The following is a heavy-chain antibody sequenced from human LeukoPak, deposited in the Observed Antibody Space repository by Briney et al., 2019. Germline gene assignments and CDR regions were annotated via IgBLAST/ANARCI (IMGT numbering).Heavy chain of an antibody. Sequence: GGSLRLSCAASGFTFSSYWMHWVRQAPGKGLVWVSRINSDGSSTSYADSVKGRFTISRDNAKNSLYLQMNSLRAEDTALYYCAKDATPMYSSSWVDNWGQGALVTVSS. CDR3: AKDATPMYSSSWVDN. CDR1: GFTFSSYW. CDR2: INSDGSST. D-gene: IGHD6-13*01. J-gene: IGHJ4*02. V-gene: IGHV3-74*01.